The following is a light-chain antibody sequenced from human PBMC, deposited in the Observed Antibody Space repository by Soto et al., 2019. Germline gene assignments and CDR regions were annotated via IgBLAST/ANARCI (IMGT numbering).Light chain of an antibody. Sequence: ETVLTQSPGTLSLSPGERATLSCRASQTVTSNFLAWYQQKPGQAPRLLIYGASIRATGIPDRFSGSGSGTDFTLTISRLEPEDFAVYYCQHYNNWPLTFGQGTKVDIK. CDR3: QHYNNWPLT. CDR1: QTVTSNF. V-gene: IGKV3-20*01. CDR2: GAS. J-gene: IGKJ1*01.